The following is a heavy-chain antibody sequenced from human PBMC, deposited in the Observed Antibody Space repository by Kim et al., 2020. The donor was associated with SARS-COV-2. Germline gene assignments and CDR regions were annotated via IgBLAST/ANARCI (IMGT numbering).Heavy chain of an antibody. J-gene: IGHJ6*02. V-gene: IGHV3-48*03. CDR2: ISASGYTI. CDR3: AKDGPGVLGV. Sequence: GGSLRLSCGASGLTFSTSELNWVRQAPGKGLEWLSYISASGYTIHYADSVKGRFTISRDNAKNSLYLQMNSLRVEDTAVYYCAKDGPGVLGVWGQGTTVTVSS. D-gene: IGHD3-10*01. CDR1: GLTFSTSE.